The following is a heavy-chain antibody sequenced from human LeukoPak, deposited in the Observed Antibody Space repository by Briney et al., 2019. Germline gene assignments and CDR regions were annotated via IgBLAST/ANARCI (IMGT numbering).Heavy chain of an antibody. CDR1: GFPFSSHW. V-gene: IGHV3-7*05. Sequence: GGSLRLSCAASGFPFSSHWMSWVRQAPGKGLEWVANINQDGSEKYYVDSVKGRFSISRDNAKNSLYLQMNSLRAEDTAVYYCARSNREFASGSGDYWGQGTLATVSS. J-gene: IGHJ4*02. CDR3: ARSNREFASGSGDY. CDR2: INQDGSEK. D-gene: IGHD3-10*01.